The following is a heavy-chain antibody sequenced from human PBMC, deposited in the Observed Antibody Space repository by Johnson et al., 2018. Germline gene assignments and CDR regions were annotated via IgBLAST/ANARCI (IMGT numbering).Heavy chain of an antibody. V-gene: IGHV3-73*01. CDR3: TRHQKPGDYGHNYYYYGVDV. J-gene: IGHJ6*02. CDR2: IRRKANSYAT. Sequence: VQLVQSGGGLVQPGRSLTLSCAAAGFTFSGSAMQWVRQASGKGLEWVVRIRRKANSYATASAASVKGRFTISRDDSKNTEYLQMNSLKTEDTAVYYCTRHQKPGDYGHNYYYYGVDVGGQGATVAVS. D-gene: IGHD4-17*01. CDR1: GFTFSGSA.